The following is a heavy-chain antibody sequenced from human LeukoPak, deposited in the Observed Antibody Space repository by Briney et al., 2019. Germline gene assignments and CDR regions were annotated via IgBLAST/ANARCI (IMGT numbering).Heavy chain of an antibody. CDR3: ARGRQQLTLDY. Sequence: SVKVSCKASGGTFSSYAISWVRQAPGQGLEWMGRIVPILGIANYAQKFQGRVTITADKSTSTAYMELSSLRSEDTAVYYCARGRQQLTLDYWGQGTLVTVSS. D-gene: IGHD6-13*01. J-gene: IGHJ4*02. CDR2: IVPILGIA. CDR1: GGTFSSYA. V-gene: IGHV1-69*04.